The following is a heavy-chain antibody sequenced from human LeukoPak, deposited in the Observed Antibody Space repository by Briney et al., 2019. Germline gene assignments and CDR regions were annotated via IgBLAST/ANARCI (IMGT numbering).Heavy chain of an antibody. Sequence: PGGSLRLSCAASGFTFSSYSMNWVRQAPGKGLEWVSSISSSSSYIYYADSVKGRFTISRDNAKNSLYLQMNSLRAEDTAVYYCARARGGSGSYPAYFDYWGQGTLVTVSS. CDR1: GFTFSSYS. J-gene: IGHJ4*02. D-gene: IGHD1-26*01. CDR2: ISSSSSYI. V-gene: IGHV3-21*01. CDR3: ARARGGSGSYPAYFDY.